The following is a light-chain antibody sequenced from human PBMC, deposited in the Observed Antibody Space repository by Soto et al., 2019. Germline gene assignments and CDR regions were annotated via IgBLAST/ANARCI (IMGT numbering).Light chain of an antibody. CDR2: DVS. V-gene: IGLV2-11*01. CDR1: SSDVGGYNY. J-gene: IGLJ1*01. Sequence: QSALTQPRSLSGSPGQSVTISCTGTSSDVGGYNYVSWYQQHPGKAPKLMSYDVSKRPSAVADRFSGSKSGNTASLPISGLQAEDEADYYCCSYAGNYTHVFGNGTKVTVL. CDR3: CSYAGNYTHV.